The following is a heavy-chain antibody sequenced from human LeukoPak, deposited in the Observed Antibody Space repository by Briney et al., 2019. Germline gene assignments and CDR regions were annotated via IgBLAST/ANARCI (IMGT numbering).Heavy chain of an antibody. J-gene: IGHJ4*02. CDR3: ARDAIQGRLTSDY. V-gene: IGHV1-18*01. CDR1: GYTFTTYG. D-gene: IGHD1-1*01. CDR2: ISTYNGNT. Sequence: ASVKVSFKASGYTFTTYGISWVRQAPGQGLEWMGWISTYNGNTNYAQNLQGRVTMTTDTSTSTAYMELRSLRFDDTAVYYCARDAIQGRLTSDYWGQGTLVTVSS.